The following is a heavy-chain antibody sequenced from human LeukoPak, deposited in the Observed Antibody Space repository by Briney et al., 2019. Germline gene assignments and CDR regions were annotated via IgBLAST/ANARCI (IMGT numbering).Heavy chain of an antibody. CDR3: VKEGLVVVVAATPKFDP. CDR1: GFTFSSYE. Sequence: HPGGSLRLSCAASGFTFSSYEMNWVRQAPGKGLEWVSYISSSGSTIYYADSVKGRFSISRDNSKNTLYLQMNSLRAEDTAVYYCVKEGLVVVVAATPKFDPWGQGTLVTVSS. D-gene: IGHD2-15*01. CDR2: ISSSGSTI. J-gene: IGHJ5*02. V-gene: IGHV3-48*03.